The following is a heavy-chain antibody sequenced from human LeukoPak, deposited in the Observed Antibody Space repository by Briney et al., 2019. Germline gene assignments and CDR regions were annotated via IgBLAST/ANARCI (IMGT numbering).Heavy chain of an antibody. CDR2: INPNSGGT. J-gene: IGHJ5*02. CDR3: ARGYDFWSGYIWFDP. V-gene: IGHV1-2*02. Sequence: ASVKVSCKASGYTFTGYYMHWVRQAPGQGLEWMGWINPNSGGTNYAQKFQGRVTMTRDTSISTAYMELSRLRSDDTAVYYCARGYDFWSGYIWFDPWGQGTLVTVSS. CDR1: GYTFTGYY. D-gene: IGHD3-3*01.